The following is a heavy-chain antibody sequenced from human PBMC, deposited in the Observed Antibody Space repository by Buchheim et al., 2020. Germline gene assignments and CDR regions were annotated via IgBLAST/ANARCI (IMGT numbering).Heavy chain of an antibody. J-gene: IGHJ5*02. CDR3: AKVGGVGNWFDP. D-gene: IGHD3-16*01. Sequence: EVQLLESGGGLVQPGGSLRLFCAASGFTFSSYAMSWVRQAPGKGLEWVSGISGSGGSTFYADSVKGRFTISRDDSENTLYLQMNSLRAEDTAVYYCAKVGGVGNWFDPWGQGTL. V-gene: IGHV3-23*01. CDR2: ISGSGGST. CDR1: GFTFSSYA.